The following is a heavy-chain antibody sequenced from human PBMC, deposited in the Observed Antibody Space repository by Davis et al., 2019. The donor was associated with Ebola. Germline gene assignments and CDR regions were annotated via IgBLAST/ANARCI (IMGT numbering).Heavy chain of an antibody. CDR1: GGSIRSHY. V-gene: IGHV4-4*07. CDR3: ASEGGWYFYDYYGLDV. CDR2: LYSSGST. D-gene: IGHD6-19*01. J-gene: IGHJ6*02. Sequence: SETLSLTCTVSGGSIRSHYWSWIRQPAGKGLEWIGRLYSSGSTDYNPSLGSRVTMSVDTSKNHFFLKLTSVTAADTAVYYCASEGGWYFYDYYGLDVWGQGTTVTVSS.